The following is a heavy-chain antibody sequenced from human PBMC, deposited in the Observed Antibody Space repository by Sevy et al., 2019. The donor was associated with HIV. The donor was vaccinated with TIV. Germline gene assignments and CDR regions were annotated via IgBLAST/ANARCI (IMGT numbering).Heavy chain of an antibody. J-gene: IGHJ6*02. V-gene: IGHV1-2*02. D-gene: IGHD3-3*01. CDR2: INPNSGGT. CDR1: GYTFTGYY. Sequence: ASVKVSCKASGYTFTGYYMHWVRQAPGQGLEWMGWINPNSGGTNYAQKFQGRVTMTRDTSISTAYMGLGRLRSDDTAVYYCARGGGDFWSGYYGYYYYGMDVWGQGTTVTVSS. CDR3: ARGGGDFWSGYYGYYYYGMDV.